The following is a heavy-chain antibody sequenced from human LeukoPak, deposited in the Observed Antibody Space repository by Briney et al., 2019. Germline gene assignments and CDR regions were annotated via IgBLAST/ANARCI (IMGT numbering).Heavy chain of an antibody. CDR3: ARGQQLVLSAFDI. D-gene: IGHD6-13*01. CDR1: GGSISSGGYY. J-gene: IGHJ3*02. Sequence: SETLSLTCTVSGGSISSGGYYWSWIRQPPGKGLEWIGYIYYSGSTNYNPSLKSRVTISVDTSKNQFSLKLSSVTAADTAVYYCARGQQLVLSAFDIWGQGTMVTVSS. V-gene: IGHV4-61*08. CDR2: IYYSGST.